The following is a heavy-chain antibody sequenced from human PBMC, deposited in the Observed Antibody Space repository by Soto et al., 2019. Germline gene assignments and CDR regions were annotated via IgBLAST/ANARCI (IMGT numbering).Heavy chain of an antibody. CDR2: ISAGDCNT. V-gene: IGHV1-3*01. CDR3: ARVSGYYSFIDY. CDR1: GYTVTSYA. J-gene: IGHJ4*02. Sequence: ASVKVSCKASGYTVTSYAMHLVRQAPGQRLEWIGWISAGDCNTKYSQKFQGRVTITGYTSAVAAYIGLSSLRSEDTAVCYCARVSGYYSFIDYWGQGTLVTVSS. D-gene: IGHD3-22*01.